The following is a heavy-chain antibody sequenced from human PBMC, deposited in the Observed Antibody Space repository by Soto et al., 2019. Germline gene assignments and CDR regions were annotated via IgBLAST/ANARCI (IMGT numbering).Heavy chain of an antibody. CDR3: ASARVDSSCDSCVDY. CDR2: IYYSGST. V-gene: IGHV4-31*03. J-gene: IGHJ4*03. CDR1: GGSISSGGYY. Sequence: TSETRSLTCIVSGGSISSGGYYWSWIRQHPGKGLEWIGYIYYSGSTYYNPSLKRRVTISVDTSKNQLSLKLSCVTAADTAVYYFASARVDSSCDSCVDYWGQGTLVTVSS. D-gene: IGHD3-22*01.